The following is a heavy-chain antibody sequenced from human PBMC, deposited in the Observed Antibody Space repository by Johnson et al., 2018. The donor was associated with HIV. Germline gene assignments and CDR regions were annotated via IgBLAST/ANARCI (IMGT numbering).Heavy chain of an antibody. CDR2: ISGSGSTI. Sequence: QVQLVESGGGLVKPGGSLRLSCAASEFILSDYYMSWVRQAPEKGLEWISYISGSGSTIYYADSVKGRFTIYRDTAKNSLYLQMNSLRDVDTAVYYCARDLPSSGPDNGDAFDIWGQGTMVTVSS. D-gene: IGHD3-22*01. CDR3: ARDLPSSGPDNGDAFDI. CDR1: EFILSDYY. V-gene: IGHV3-11*04. J-gene: IGHJ3*02.